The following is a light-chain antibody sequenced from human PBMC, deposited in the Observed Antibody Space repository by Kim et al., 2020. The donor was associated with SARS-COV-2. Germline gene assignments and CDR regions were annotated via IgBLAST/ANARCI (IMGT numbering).Light chain of an antibody. Sequence: KCVHWYQQKPGQAPALLIYDDYARPSGIPERFSGSNSGTTATLTISGVEAGDEADYYCQVWDSSTDPFVFGTGTKVTVL. V-gene: IGLV3-21*02. CDR3: QVWDSSTDPFV. CDR1: KC. CDR2: DDY. J-gene: IGLJ1*01.